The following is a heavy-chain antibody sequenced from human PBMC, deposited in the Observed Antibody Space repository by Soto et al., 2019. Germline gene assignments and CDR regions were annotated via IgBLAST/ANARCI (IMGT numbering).Heavy chain of an antibody. CDR3: AKDRGPPDYCDYSEYFQH. CDR2: ISYDGSNK. J-gene: IGHJ1*01. D-gene: IGHD4-17*01. CDR1: GFTFSSYG. V-gene: IGHV3-30*18. Sequence: QVQLVESGGGVVQPGRSLRLSCAASGFTFSSYGMHWVRQAPGKGLEWVAVISYDGSNKYYADSVKGRFTISRDNSKNTLYLQMNSLRAEDTAVYYCAKDRGPPDYCDYSEYFQHWGQGTLVTVSS.